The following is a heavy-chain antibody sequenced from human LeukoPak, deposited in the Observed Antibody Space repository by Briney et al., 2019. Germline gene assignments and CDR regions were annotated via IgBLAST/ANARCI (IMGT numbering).Heavy chain of an antibody. V-gene: IGHV1-2*02. Sequence: ASVKVSCKASGYTFTSYGISWVRQAPGQGLEWMGWINPNSGGTNYAQKFQGRVTMTRDTSISTAYMELSRLRSDDTAVYYCARAGGNWNYVLDYWGQGTLVTVSS. CDR1: GYTFTSYG. CDR2: INPNSGGT. CDR3: ARAGGNWNYVLDY. D-gene: IGHD1-7*01. J-gene: IGHJ4*02.